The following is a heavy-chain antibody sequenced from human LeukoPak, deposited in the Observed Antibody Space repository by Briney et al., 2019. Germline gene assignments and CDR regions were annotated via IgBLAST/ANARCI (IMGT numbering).Heavy chain of an antibody. V-gene: IGHV3-13*01. CDR1: GFTFSSYD. CDR3: ARVVAGTTTALDY. Sequence: PGGSLRLSCAASGFTFSSYDMHWVRQGTGKGLEWVSATGTAGDTYYPGSVKGRFTISRENAKNSLYLQMNSLRVGDTAVYYCARVVAGTTTALDYWGQGTLVTVSS. J-gene: IGHJ4*02. CDR2: TGTAGDT. D-gene: IGHD6-19*01.